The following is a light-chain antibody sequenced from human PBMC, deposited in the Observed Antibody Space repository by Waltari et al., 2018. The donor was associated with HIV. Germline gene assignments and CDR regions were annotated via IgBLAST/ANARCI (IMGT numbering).Light chain of an antibody. J-gene: IGLJ3*02. CDR2: RDK. V-gene: IGLV3-25*03. Sequence: SYELTQPPSASVSPGQTARISCSGDALPTQYVFWYQQGAGQAPVLVIYRDKERPSGIPDRFSGSSAGTTVTLTISGVQAEDEADYYCQSADSTGTYWVFGGGTKLTVL. CDR1: ALPTQY. CDR3: QSADSTGTYWV.